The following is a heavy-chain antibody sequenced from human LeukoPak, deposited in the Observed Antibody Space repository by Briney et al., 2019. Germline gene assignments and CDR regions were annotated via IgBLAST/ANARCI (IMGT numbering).Heavy chain of an antibody. D-gene: IGHD1-1*01. Sequence: GGSLRLSCAASGFTFSSYWMSWVRQAPGKGLEWVANIKQDGSEKYYVDSVKGRFTISRDNAKNSLYLQMNSLRDEDTAVYYCARDSWNVYYYYGMDVWGQGTTVTVSS. J-gene: IGHJ6*02. CDR2: IKQDGSEK. CDR1: GFTFSSYW. CDR3: ARDSWNVYYYYGMDV. V-gene: IGHV3-7*01.